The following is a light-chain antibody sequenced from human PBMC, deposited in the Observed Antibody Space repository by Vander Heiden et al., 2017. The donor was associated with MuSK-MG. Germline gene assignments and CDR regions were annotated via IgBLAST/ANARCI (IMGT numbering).Light chain of an antibody. CDR3: QPSYSTPLT. CDR1: QSISSY. V-gene: IGKV1-39*01. J-gene: IGKJ5*01. CDR2: AAS. Sequence: DIQMTQSPSSLSASVGDRVTMTCRASQSISSYLNWYQQKPGQAPKLLFYAASSLQSRVPSRFSGSGSGADFTLTISSLQPEDFATYYCQPSYSTPLTFGQGTRLEIK.